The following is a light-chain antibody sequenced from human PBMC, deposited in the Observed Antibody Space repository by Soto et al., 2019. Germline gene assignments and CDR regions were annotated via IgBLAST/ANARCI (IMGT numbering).Light chain of an antibody. V-gene: IGKV3-20*01. Sequence: EIVLTQSPGTLSLSPGEGATLSCRASQSVSSYLAWYQQKVGQAPRLLIYGASSRATGTPARLSGGGSGTDFTLTINRLEAEDFAVYFCQQYGCSPLTFGGGTKVEIK. CDR1: QSVSSY. J-gene: IGKJ4*01. CDR2: GAS. CDR3: QQYGCSPLT.